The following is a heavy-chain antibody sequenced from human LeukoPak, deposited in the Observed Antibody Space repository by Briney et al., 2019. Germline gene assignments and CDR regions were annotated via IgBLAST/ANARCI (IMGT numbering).Heavy chain of an antibody. D-gene: IGHD2-2*01. J-gene: IGHJ4*02. CDR2: IYYSGST. CDR1: GGSVSSGSYY. Sequence: SETLSLTCSVSGGSVSSGSYYWSWIRQPPGKGLEWIGYIYYSGSTNYNPSLKSRVTISVDTSKNQFSLKLSSVTAADTAVYYCARSGSRVLPAAIWGQGTLVTVSS. CDR3: ARSGSRVLPAAI. V-gene: IGHV4-61*01.